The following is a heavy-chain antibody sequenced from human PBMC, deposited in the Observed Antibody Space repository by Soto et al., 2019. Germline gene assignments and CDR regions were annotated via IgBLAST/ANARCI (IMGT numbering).Heavy chain of an antibody. CDR1: GGSISSSSYY. Sequence: QLQLQESGPGLVKPSETLSLTCTVSGGSISSSSYYWGWIRQPPGKGLEWFGSIYYSGSTYYNPSLKSRVTISVGTSKNQFSLKLSSVTAADTAVYYCGRGLGYCTNGVCYDNWFDPWGQGTLVTVSS. V-gene: IGHV4-39*01. J-gene: IGHJ5*02. CDR2: IYYSGST. CDR3: GRGLGYCTNGVCYDNWFDP. D-gene: IGHD2-8*01.